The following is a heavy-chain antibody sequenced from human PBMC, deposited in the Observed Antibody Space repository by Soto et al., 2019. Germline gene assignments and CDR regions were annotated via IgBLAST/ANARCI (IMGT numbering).Heavy chain of an antibody. D-gene: IGHD3-16*01. Sequence: ASVKVSCKASGYSFTNNDVSWVRQATGQGLEWMGWMNPGSGDTGYAQKFQGRVTMTRDISIATAYMELSSLRSDDTAIYYCARMETFGSLNWSDPWGQAALVTVSS. J-gene: IGHJ5*02. CDR1: GYSFTNND. CDR2: MNPGSGDT. V-gene: IGHV1-8*01. CDR3: ARMETFGSLNWSDP.